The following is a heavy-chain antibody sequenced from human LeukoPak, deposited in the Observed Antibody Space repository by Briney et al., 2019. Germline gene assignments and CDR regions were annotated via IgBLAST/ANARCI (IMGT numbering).Heavy chain of an antibody. J-gene: IGHJ4*02. Sequence: GGSLRLSCAASGFTSSSYWMSWVRQAPGKGLEWVANIKQDGSEKYYVDSVKGRFTISRDNSKNTLYLQMNSLRAEDTAVYYCASAFYGGNPDAGYWGQGTLVTVSS. CDR3: ASAFYGGNPDAGY. D-gene: IGHD4-23*01. CDR2: IKQDGSEK. CDR1: GFTSSSYW. V-gene: IGHV3-7*03.